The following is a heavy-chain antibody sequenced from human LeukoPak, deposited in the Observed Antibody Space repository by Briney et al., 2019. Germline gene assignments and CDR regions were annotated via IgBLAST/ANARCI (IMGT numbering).Heavy chain of an antibody. Sequence: PSETLSLTCSVSGGSISSYYWNWIRQTPGKGLEWIGYIYYRGRTNYNPSLKSRVTISIDTSKNQFSLTLRSVTTADAAVYYCARGQKYRNGYTVTELGSGYFAYWGQGTLVTVSS. D-gene: IGHD5-18*01. CDR2: IYYRGRT. CDR3: ARGQKYRNGYTVTELGSGYFAY. J-gene: IGHJ4*02. CDR1: GGSISSYY. V-gene: IGHV4-59*01.